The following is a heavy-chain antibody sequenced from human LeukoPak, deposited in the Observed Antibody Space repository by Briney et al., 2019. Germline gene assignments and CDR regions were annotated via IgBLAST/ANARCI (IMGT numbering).Heavy chain of an antibody. CDR2: ISAYNGNT. J-gene: IGHJ3*02. CDR1: GYTFTSYG. Sequence: ASVKVSCQSFGYTFTSYGISWVRQAPGQGLEWMGWISAYNGNTNYAQKLQGRVTMTTDTSTSTAYMELRSLRSDDTAVYYCARSRVKWLVSFHPYHDAFDIWGQGTMVTVSS. CDR3: ARSRVKWLVSFHPYHDAFDI. D-gene: IGHD6-19*01. V-gene: IGHV1-18*01.